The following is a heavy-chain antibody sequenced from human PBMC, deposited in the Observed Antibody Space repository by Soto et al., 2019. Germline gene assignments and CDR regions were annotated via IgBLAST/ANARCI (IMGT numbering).Heavy chain of an antibody. V-gene: IGHV4-39*01. CDR1: GGSIGSSSYY. CDR2: IYYSGST. J-gene: IGHJ4*02. D-gene: IGHD1-20*01. CDR3: ARRVITATLDY. Sequence: PSETLALTCTVSGGSIGSSSYYWGWIRQPPGKGLEWIGSIYYSGSTYYNPSLKSRVTISVDTSKNQFSLKLSSVTAADTAIYYCARRVITATLDYWGQGTLVTVSS.